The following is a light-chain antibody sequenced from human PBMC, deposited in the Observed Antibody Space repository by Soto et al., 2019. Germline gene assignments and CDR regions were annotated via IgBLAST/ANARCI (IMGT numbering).Light chain of an antibody. CDR1: QSVTSSY. Sequence: EIVLTQSPGTLSLSPGERATPSCRASQSVTSSYLTWYQQKPGQAPRLLLYGTSSRATGIPERFSGSGSGTDFTLTISRLEPEDFAVYYCQHYGSSRTFGQGTKVDIK. J-gene: IGKJ1*01. CDR2: GTS. V-gene: IGKV3-20*01. CDR3: QHYGSSRT.